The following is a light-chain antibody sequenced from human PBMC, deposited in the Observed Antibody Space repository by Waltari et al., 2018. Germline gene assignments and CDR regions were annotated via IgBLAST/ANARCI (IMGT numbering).Light chain of an antibody. J-gene: IGLJ2*01. V-gene: IGLV6-57*04. CDR1: SGSIASYY. Sequence: NFMLTQPHSVSESPGKTVTISCTRSSGSIASYYVQWYQQRPGSAPTNVIYHSDLRPSGVPDRFSGSIDSSSNSASLTISGLKTEDEADYYCQSYDDTTNQVFGGGTKLTVL. CDR2: HSD. CDR3: QSYDDTTNQV.